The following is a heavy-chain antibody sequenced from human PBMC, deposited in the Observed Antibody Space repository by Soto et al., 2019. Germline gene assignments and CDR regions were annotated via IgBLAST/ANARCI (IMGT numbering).Heavy chain of an antibody. D-gene: IGHD3-3*01. CDR2: IIPRLGTP. CDR1: GGAFRNYA. Sequence: QVQLVQSGAEVKKPGSSVWVSCKASGGAFRNYAISWVRQAPGKGPELMGTIIPRLGTPIYARKFQGRVTISADEFTNTVYMDPNSLAAEDSAIYYCATPVTYYDVWSGSPPFDFWGQGNLVTVSS. V-gene: IGHV1-69*11. J-gene: IGHJ4*02. CDR3: ATPVTYYDVWSGSPPFDF.